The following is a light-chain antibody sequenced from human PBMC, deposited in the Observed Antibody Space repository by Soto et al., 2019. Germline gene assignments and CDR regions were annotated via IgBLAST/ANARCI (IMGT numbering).Light chain of an antibody. Sequence: EIVLTQSPGTLSLSPGERATLSCRASQSVSSNYLAWFQQKPGQAPRLRIYGASNRATGIPDRYSGSGSGTDFTLTISRLEPEDFAVYYCQQYGSSPTFGQGTRLEIK. V-gene: IGKV3-20*01. CDR1: QSVSSNY. CDR2: GAS. J-gene: IGKJ5*01. CDR3: QQYGSSPT.